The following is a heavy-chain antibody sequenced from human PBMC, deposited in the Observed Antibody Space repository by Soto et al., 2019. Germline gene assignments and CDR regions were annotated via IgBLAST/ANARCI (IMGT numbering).Heavy chain of an antibody. D-gene: IGHD3-22*01. CDR3: ARVTDYYDSSGYPRVWFDP. CDR1: GGSISSYY. CDR2: IYYSGST. Sequence: SETLSLTCPVSGGSISSYYWSWIRQPPGKGLEWIGYIYYSGSTNYNPSLKSRVTISVDTSKNQFSLKLSSVTAADTAVYYCARVTDYYDSSGYPRVWFDPWGQGTLVTVSS. V-gene: IGHV4-59*01. J-gene: IGHJ5*02.